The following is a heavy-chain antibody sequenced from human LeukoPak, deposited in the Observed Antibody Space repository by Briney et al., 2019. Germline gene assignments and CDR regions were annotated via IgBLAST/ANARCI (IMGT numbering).Heavy chain of an antibody. Sequence: PGGSLRLPCAASGFTFSSYAMSWVRQAPGKGLEWVSAISGSGGSTYYADSVKGRFTISRDNSKNTLYLQMNSLRAEDTAVYYCAKELEDRPGFLGIDYWGQGTLVTVSS. CDR3: AKELEDRPGFLGIDY. CDR2: ISGSGGST. V-gene: IGHV3-23*01. CDR1: GFTFSSYA. D-gene: IGHD3-3*01. J-gene: IGHJ4*02.